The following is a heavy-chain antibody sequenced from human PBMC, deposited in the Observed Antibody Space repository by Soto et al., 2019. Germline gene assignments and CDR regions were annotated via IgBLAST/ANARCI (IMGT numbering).Heavy chain of an antibody. CDR3: ASNVFRDL. J-gene: IGHJ2*01. Sequence: QVQLVESGGGVVQPGRSLRLSCAASGFTFSSYAMHWVRQAPGKGLEWVAVISYDGSNKYYADSVKGRFTISRDNSKNTLYLQMNSLRTEDTAVYYCASNVFRDLWGRGTLVTVSS. D-gene: IGHD2-21*01. CDR1: GFTFSSYA. CDR2: ISYDGSNK. V-gene: IGHV3-30-3*01.